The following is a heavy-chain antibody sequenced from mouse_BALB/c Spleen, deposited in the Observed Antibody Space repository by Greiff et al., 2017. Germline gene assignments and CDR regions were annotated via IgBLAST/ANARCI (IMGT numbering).Heavy chain of an antibody. D-gene: IGHD2-1*01. CDR2: IYPYNGGT. CDR1: GYTFTDYN. CDR3: ARGRYGNWFAY. V-gene: IGHV1S29*02. Sequence: EVKLQESGPELVKPGASVKISCKASGYTFTDYNMHWVKQSHGKSLEWIGYIYPYNGGTGYNQKFKSKATLTVDNSSSTAYMELRSLTSEDSAVYYCARGRYGNWFAYWGQGTLVTVSA. J-gene: IGHJ3*01.